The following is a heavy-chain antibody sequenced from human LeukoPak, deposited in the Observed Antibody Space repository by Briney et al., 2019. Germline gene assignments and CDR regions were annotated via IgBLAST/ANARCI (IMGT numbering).Heavy chain of an antibody. CDR2: IYTSGST. Sequence: SETLSLTWTVSGGSISSYYWSWIRQPAGKGLEWIGRIYTSGSTNYNPSLKSRVTMSVDTSKNQFSLKLSSVTAADTAVYYCARDPYSGSYSNFDLWGRGTLVTVSS. V-gene: IGHV4-4*07. CDR1: GGSISSYY. J-gene: IGHJ2*01. CDR3: ARDPYSGSYSNFDL. D-gene: IGHD1-26*01.